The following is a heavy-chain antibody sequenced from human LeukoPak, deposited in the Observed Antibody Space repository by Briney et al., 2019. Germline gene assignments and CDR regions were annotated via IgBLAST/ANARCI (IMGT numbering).Heavy chain of an antibody. D-gene: IGHD6-13*01. CDR3: AKVPPSITAAGNWLGP. CDR2: INPNTGAT. J-gene: IGHJ5*02. V-gene: IGHV1-2*06. CDR1: GYTFTGYY. Sequence: AASVKVSCKASGYTFTGYYIHWVRQAPGQGLEWMGRINPNTGATDYAQKFQGRVTMTRDTYITTAYMELSRLTSDDTAIYYCAKVPPSITAAGNWLGPWGQGALVTVSS.